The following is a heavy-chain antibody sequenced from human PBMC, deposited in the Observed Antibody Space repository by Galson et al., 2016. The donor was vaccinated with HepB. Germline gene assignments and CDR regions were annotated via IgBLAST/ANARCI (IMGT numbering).Heavy chain of an antibody. D-gene: IGHD6-25*01. Sequence: SLRLSCEASGFIFSDYEMNWVRLALGKARERVAYIRGSVYPLYNEGCVKGRFTISRDNAKNSLYLQMNSLTDEDTAIYYWARDAAALNSPRFDYWGQGTLVTVSS. J-gene: IGHJ4*02. V-gene: IGHV3-48*03. CDR3: ARDAAALNSPRFDY. CDR2: IRGSVYPL. CDR1: GFIFSDYE.